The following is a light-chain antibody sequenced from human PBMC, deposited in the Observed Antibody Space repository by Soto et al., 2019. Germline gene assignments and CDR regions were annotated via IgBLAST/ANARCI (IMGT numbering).Light chain of an antibody. CDR1: SSDIGGYNY. V-gene: IGLV2-14*01. CDR2: EVS. CDR3: TSYTSSSTLV. Sequence: QSALTQPASVSGSPGQSITISCTRTSSDIGGYNYVSWYQQHPGKAPKLMIYEVSNRPSGISYRFSGSKSGNTASLTISGLQPEDEADYYCTSYTSSSTLVFGGGTKLTVL. J-gene: IGLJ2*01.